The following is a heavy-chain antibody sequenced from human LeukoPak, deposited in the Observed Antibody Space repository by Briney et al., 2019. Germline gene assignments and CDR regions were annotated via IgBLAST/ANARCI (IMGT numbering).Heavy chain of an antibody. Sequence: GGSLRLSCAASGFTFSSYSMTWVRQAPGKGLEWVSYISSGSSTIYYADSVKGRFTISRDNAQNSMYLQMNSLRVEDTAVYYCTSWGDTTAEYFQRWGQGTLVTVSS. D-gene: IGHD2-21*02. V-gene: IGHV3-48*04. J-gene: IGHJ1*01. CDR2: ISSGSSTI. CDR3: TSWGDTTAEYFQR. CDR1: GFTFSSYS.